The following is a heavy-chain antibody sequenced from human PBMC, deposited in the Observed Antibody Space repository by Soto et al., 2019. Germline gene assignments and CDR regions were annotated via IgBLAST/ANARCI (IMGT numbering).Heavy chain of an antibody. CDR2: ISAYNGNT. V-gene: IGHV1-18*01. CDR3: ASGWFGEFVYYFDY. J-gene: IGHJ4*02. Sequence: QVQLVQSGAEVMKPGASVKVSCKASGYTFTSYAISWVRQAPGQGLEWMGWISAYNGNTNYAQKLQGRVTRTTDTSTSTAYMELRSLRSDDTAVYYCASGWFGEFVYYFDYWGQGTLVTVSS. D-gene: IGHD3-10*01. CDR1: GYTFTSYA.